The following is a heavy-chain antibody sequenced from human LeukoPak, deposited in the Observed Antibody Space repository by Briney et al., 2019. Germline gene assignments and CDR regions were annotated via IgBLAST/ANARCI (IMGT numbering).Heavy chain of an antibody. D-gene: IGHD5-24*01. V-gene: IGHV4-4*02. J-gene: IGHJ4*02. CDR2: IYHSGDT. Sequence: LGTLSLTCVLSGASITTTHWWTWVRQPPGTGLEWIGDIYHSGDTNYSPSLKSRVTISIDKSKNHFSLSLKSVTAADTAVYYCARWQDGYDYRGLDFWGQGALVTVSS. CDR3: ARWQDGYDYRGLDF. CDR1: GASITTTHW.